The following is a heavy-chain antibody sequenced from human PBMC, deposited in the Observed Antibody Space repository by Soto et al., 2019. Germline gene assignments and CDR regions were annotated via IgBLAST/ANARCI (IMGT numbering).Heavy chain of an antibody. CDR1: GYTFTSYY. V-gene: IGHV1-18*04. D-gene: IGHD4-17*01. CDR3: ARDPPSMTTVTNNWFDP. Sequence: GASVKVSCKASGYTFTSYYMHWVRQAPGQGLEWMGWISAYNGNTNYAQKLQGRVTMTTDTSTSTAYMELRSLRSDDTAVYYCARDPPSMTTVTNNWFDPWGQGTLVTVSS. J-gene: IGHJ5*02. CDR2: ISAYNGNT.